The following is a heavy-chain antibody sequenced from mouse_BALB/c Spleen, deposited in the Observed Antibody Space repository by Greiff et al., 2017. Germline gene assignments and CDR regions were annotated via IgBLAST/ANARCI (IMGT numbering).Heavy chain of an antibody. CDR2: IDPANGNT. V-gene: IGHV14-3*02. Sequence: VQLQQSGAELVKPGASVKLSCTASGFNIKDTYMHWVKQRPEQGLEWIGRIDPANGNTKYDPKFQGKATITADTSSNTAYLQLSSLTSEDTAVYYCARAYGTPPGDYWGQGTSVTVSS. J-gene: IGHJ4*01. D-gene: IGHD2-10*02. CDR3: ARAYGTPPGDY. CDR1: GFNIKDTY.